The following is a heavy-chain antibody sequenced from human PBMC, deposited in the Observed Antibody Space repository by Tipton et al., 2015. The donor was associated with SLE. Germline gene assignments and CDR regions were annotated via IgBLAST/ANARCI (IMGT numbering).Heavy chain of an antibody. CDR3: ARATGYCSSTSCSSYYYYGMDV. CDR2: INHSGST. V-gene: IGHV4-34*01. D-gene: IGHD2-2*01. CDR1: GGSFSGYY. J-gene: IGHJ6*02. Sequence: TLSLTCAVYGGSFSGYYWSWIRQPPGKGLEWIGEINHSGSTNYNPSLKSRVTISVDTSKNQFSLKLSSVTAADTAVYYCARATGYCSSTSCSSYYYYGMDVWGQGTTVTVSS.